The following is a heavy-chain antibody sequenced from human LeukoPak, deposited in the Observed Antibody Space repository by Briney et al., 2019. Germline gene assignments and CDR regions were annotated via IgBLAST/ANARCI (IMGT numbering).Heavy chain of an antibody. CDR3: ATDLGVYSSGWYRGTLGS. D-gene: IGHD6-19*01. CDR1: GYTLTELS. Sequence: ASVKVSCKVSGYTLTELSMHWVRQAPGKGLEWMGGFDPEDGETIYAQKFQGRVTMTEDTSTDTAYMELSSLRSEDTAVYYCATDLGVYSSGWYRGTLGSWGQGTLVTVSS. CDR2: FDPEDGET. J-gene: IGHJ4*02. V-gene: IGHV1-24*01.